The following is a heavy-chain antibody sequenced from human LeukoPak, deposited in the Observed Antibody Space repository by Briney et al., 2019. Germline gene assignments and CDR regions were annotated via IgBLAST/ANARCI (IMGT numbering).Heavy chain of an antibody. Sequence: PGGTLRLSCAVSGFTIDDYGMSWVRQPPGKGLEWVCGIYWNGGSKGYAASVKGPSTISSDNAKNSLYLQMTSLRAEDTALYHCARGLAVAGPYYYGMDVWGPGATVT. J-gene: IGHJ6*02. CDR1: GFTIDDYG. D-gene: IGHD6-19*01. CDR2: IYWNGGSK. V-gene: IGHV3-20*01. CDR3: ARGLAVAGPYYYGMDV.